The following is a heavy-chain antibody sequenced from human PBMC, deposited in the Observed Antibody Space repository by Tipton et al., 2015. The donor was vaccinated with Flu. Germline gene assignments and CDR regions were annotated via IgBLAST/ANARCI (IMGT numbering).Heavy chain of an antibody. CDR3: ARGGLPHSYFDY. V-gene: IGHV4-34*01. J-gene: IGHJ4*02. D-gene: IGHD4-11*01. Sequence: TLSLTCAVYGGSFSGYYWSWIRQPPGKGLEWIGEINHSGSTNYNPSLKSRVIISVDTSKNQFSLKLSSVTAADTAVYYCARGGLPHSYFDYWGQGTLVTVSS. CDR2: INHSGST. CDR1: GGSFSGYY.